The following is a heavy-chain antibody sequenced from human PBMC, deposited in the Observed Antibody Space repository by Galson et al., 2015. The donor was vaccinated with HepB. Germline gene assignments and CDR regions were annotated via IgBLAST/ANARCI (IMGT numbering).Heavy chain of an antibody. CDR3: AREGGSGGWDARYFDY. D-gene: IGHD6-19*01. Sequence: SVKVSCKASGDTFSSYAISWVRQAPGQGLEWMGGIIPVFGTADYAQKFQGRVTMTADKSTSTVYMQLSSLRSDDTAVYYCAREGGSGGWDARYFDYWGQGTLVTVST. J-gene: IGHJ4*02. CDR2: IIPVFGTA. V-gene: IGHV1-69*06. CDR1: GDTFSSYA.